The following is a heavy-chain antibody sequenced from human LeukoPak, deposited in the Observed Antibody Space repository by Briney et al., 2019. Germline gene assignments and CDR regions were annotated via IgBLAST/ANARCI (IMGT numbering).Heavy chain of an antibody. V-gene: IGHV4-31*03. CDR3: ARDEAIFGAGYYYGMDV. Sequence: PSETLSLTCTVSGGSISSGGHYWSWIRQHPGKGLEWIGYIYYSGSTYYNPSLKSRVTISVDTSQNQFSLKLSSVTAADTALYYCARDEAIFGAGYYYGMDVWGQGTTVTVSS. J-gene: IGHJ6*02. CDR1: GGSISSGGHY. CDR2: IYYSGST. D-gene: IGHD3-3*01.